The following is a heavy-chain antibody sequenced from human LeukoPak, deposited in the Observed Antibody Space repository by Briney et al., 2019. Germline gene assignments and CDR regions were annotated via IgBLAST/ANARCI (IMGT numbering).Heavy chain of an antibody. CDR1: GYSISSGYY. CDR2: IYHSGST. CDR3: ARHALGGELHGADAFDI. Sequence: SETLSLTCTVSGYSISSGYYWGWIRQPPGKGLEWIGSIYHSGSTYYNPSLKSRVTISVDTSKNQFSLKLSSVTAADTAVYYCARHALGGELHGADAFDIWGQGTMVTVSS. J-gene: IGHJ3*02. D-gene: IGHD1-26*01. V-gene: IGHV4-38-2*02.